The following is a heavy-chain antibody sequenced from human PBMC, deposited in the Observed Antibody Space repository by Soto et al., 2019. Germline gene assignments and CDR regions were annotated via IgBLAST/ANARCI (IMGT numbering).Heavy chain of an antibody. CDR3: ARSLGRFDY. CDR1: GGSISSYY. V-gene: IGHV4-59*01. CDR2: IYYSGST. Sequence: SETLSLTCTVSGGSISSYYWSWIRQPPGKGLEWIGYIYYSGSTNYNPSLKSRVTISADTSKNQFSLKLSSVTAADTAVYYCARSLGRFDYWGKGTLVTVSS. J-gene: IGHJ4*02.